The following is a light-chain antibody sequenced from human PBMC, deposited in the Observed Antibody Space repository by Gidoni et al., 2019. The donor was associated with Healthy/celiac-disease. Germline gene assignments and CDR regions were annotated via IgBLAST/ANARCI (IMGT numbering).Light chain of an antibody. CDR3: QQYNSYSP. Sequence: DIQMTQSPSTLSASVGARVTITCRASQSISSWLAWYQQKPGKAPKLLIYDASSLESGVPSRFSSSGSRTEFTLTISSLQPDDFATYYCQQYNSYSPFGQGTRLEIK. J-gene: IGKJ5*01. V-gene: IGKV1-5*01. CDR1: QSISSW. CDR2: DAS.